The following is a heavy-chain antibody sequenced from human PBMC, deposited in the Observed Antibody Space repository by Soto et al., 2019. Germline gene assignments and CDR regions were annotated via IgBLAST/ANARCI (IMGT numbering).Heavy chain of an antibody. V-gene: IGHV1-18*04. D-gene: IGHD1-7*01. CDR3: AREVTGTRLEDV. J-gene: IGHJ6*02. CDR2: ISAYNGNT. Sequence: ASVKVSCKASGYTFTGYDISWVRQAPGQGLEWMGWISAYNGNTNYAQKLQGRVTMTTDTSKSTAYMELRSLRSDDTAVYYCAREVTGTRLEDVWGQGTTVTVSS. CDR1: GYTFTGYD.